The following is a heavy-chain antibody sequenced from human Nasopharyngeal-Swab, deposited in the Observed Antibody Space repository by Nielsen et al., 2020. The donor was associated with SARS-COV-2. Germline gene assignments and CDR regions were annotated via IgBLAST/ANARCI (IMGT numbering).Heavy chain of an antibody. CDR2: IIPIFGTA. V-gene: IGHV1-69*13. J-gene: IGHJ4*02. CDR3: ASGGHPSQGGPYFDY. Sequence: SSVTVSCKASGCTFSSYAISWVRQAPGQGLEWMGGIIPIFGTANYAQKFQGRVTITADESTSTAYMELSSLRSEDTAVYYCASGGHPSQGGPYFDYWGQGTLVTVSS. D-gene: IGHD3-16*01. CDR1: GCTFSSYA.